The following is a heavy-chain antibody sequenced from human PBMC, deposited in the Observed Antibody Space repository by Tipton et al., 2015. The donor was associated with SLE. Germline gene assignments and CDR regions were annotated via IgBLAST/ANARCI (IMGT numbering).Heavy chain of an antibody. CDR2: IYHSGST. J-gene: IGHJ6*03. CDR1: GYSISSGYY. Sequence: TLSLTCTVSGYSISSGYYWAWIRQPPGKGLEWIASIYHSGSTFYNLSLKSRVTISADTSKNQLSLRLSSVTAADTAVYYCAGDSERIDWLSEGYYYYYMDVWGKGTTVTVSS. V-gene: IGHV4-38-2*02. D-gene: IGHD3-9*01. CDR3: AGDSERIDWLSEGYYYYYMDV.